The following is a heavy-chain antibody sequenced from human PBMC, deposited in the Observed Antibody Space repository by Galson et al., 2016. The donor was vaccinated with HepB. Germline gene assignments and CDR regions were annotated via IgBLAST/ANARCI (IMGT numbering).Heavy chain of an antibody. CDR1: GYSFRTSW. J-gene: IGHJ4*02. Sequence: QSGAEVKKPGESLKISCKASGYSFRTSWIAWVRQMPGKGLEWMGIIYPDDSDTRYSPSFQGQVTISADKSISTAFLQWSSLKASDTAIYYCARDRGWNNDDYWGQGTLVTVS. V-gene: IGHV5-51*03. CDR2: IYPDDSDT. CDR3: ARDRGWNNDDY. D-gene: IGHD1/OR15-1a*01.